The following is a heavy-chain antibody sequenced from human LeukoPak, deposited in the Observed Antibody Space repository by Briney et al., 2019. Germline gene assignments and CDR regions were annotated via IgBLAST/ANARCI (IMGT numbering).Heavy chain of an antibody. D-gene: IGHD5-18*01. V-gene: IGHV3-21*01. Sequence: PGGSLRLSCAASGFRFSSYGMHWVRQAPGKGLEWVSSIGSGSTYIYYADSVKGRFTISRDNAKNSLYLQMNSLRAEDTAVYYCARGYSYGASGFDYWGQGTLVTVSS. J-gene: IGHJ4*02. CDR1: GFRFSSYG. CDR3: ARGYSYGASGFDY. CDR2: IGSGSTYI.